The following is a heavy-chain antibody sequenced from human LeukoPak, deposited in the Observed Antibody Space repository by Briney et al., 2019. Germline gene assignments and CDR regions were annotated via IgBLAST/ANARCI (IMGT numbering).Heavy chain of an antibody. Sequence: GGSLRLSCAASGFRFTDYSMSWVRQAPGKGLEWVAGLGRSGEYKYYADSVKGRFTISRDNSKDTVSLQMNNLRAEDSAIYFCVKDRPCETCMPMDAWGQGTTVTVSS. J-gene: IGHJ6*02. CDR2: LGRSGEYK. V-gene: IGHV3-23*01. CDR1: GFRFTDYS. CDR3: VKDRPCETCMPMDA. D-gene: IGHD2-2*01.